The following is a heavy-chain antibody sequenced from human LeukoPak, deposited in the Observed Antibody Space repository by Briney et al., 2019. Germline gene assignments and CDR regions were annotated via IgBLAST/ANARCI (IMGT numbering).Heavy chain of an antibody. Sequence: LSLTCTVSGYSISSGYYWGWIRQPPGKGLEWVGRTRNKANSYTTEYAASVKGRFTISRDDSKNSLYLQMNSLKTEDTAVYYCAANYDYWGQGTLVTVSS. D-gene: IGHD5-24*01. CDR2: TRNKANSYTT. CDR1: GYSISSGYY. CDR3: AANYDY. J-gene: IGHJ4*02. V-gene: IGHV3-72*01.